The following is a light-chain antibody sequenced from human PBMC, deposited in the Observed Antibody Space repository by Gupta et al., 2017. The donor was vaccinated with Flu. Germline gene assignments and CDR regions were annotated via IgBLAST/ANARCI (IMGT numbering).Light chain of an antibody. CDR1: QSVRSK. CDR3: QQYNDWFLYT. J-gene: IGKJ2*01. CDR2: GAS. Sequence: ATLSVSPGERATLSCRASQSVRSKLAWYKQKPGQAPRLLIYGASTRDTGITARFSGSGYGKEFTLTISSRQSEDFAVYYCQQYNDWFLYTFGQGTKLEIK. V-gene: IGKV3-15*01.